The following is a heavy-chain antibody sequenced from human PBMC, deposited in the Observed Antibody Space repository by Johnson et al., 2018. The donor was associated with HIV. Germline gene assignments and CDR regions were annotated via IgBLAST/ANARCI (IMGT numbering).Heavy chain of an antibody. V-gene: IGHV3-30*04. J-gene: IGHJ3*02. Sequence: QVQLVESGGGVVQPGRSLRLSCAASGFTFSTFAMHWVRQAPGKGLEWVTIISSDGSNKYYADSVTGRFIISRDNSKNTLYLQMNSLRAEDTAVYYCARGGTMIVVVITYDAFDIWGQGTMVTVSS. D-gene: IGHD3-22*01. CDR1: GFTFSTFA. CDR3: ARGGTMIVVVITYDAFDI. CDR2: ISSDGSNK.